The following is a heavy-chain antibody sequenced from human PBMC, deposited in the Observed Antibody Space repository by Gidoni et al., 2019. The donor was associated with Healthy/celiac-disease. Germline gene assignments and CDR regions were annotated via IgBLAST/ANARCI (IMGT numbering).Heavy chain of an antibody. V-gene: IGHV4-34*01. Sequence: QVQLQQWGAGLLTPSATLSLPCPVYAGSFSGYYWSWTRQPPGKVLEWIGEITPSGSTNYNPSLKSRVTISVDTSKNQLSLKLSSVTAADTAVYYCARLPTGGYCSSTSCYAFDYWGQGTLVTVSS. CDR2: ITPSGST. CDR1: AGSFSGYY. D-gene: IGHD2-2*01. CDR3: ARLPTGGYCSSTSCYAFDY. J-gene: IGHJ4*02.